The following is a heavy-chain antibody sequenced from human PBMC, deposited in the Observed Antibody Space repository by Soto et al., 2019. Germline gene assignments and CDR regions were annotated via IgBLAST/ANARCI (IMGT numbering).Heavy chain of an antibody. CDR3: ASPIDPGYSRGWYYFDY. J-gene: IGHJ4*02. Sequence: VSVKECSKASGYPFTGHYMHLVRQAPGQGLEWMGWMNPNSGGTNYADKFQGRVTMTRYTSISTAYMELSRLRSDDTAVYYCASPIDPGYSRGWYYFDYWGQGTLVTVS. CDR2: MNPNSGGT. V-gene: IGHV1-2*07. D-gene: IGHD6-19*01. CDR1: GYPFTGHY.